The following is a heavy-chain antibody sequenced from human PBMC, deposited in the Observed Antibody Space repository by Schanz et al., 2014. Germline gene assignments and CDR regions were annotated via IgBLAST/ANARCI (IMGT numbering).Heavy chain of an antibody. CDR2: ISAYNGHT. CDR3: ARAPVTVGPYHYYMDV. Sequence: QGQLVQSAPEVKKPGASVKVSCKASGYSFTDYAIHWVRQAPGQGLEWMGWISAYNGHTTYAQKFRGRVTMTRHTSISTAYMELSSLRSEDTAVYYCARAPVTVGPYHYYMDVWGKGTTVTVSS. CDR1: GYSFTDYA. D-gene: IGHD4-17*01. J-gene: IGHJ6*03. V-gene: IGHV1-18*01.